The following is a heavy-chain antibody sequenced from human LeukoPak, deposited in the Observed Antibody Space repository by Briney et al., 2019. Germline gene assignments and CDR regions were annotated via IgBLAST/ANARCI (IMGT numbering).Heavy chain of an antibody. CDR2: IYTSGST. J-gene: IGHJ4*02. CDR1: GGSISSGSYY. CDR3: ARVRADYGDFYFDY. V-gene: IGHV4-61*02. D-gene: IGHD4-17*01. Sequence: PSETLSLTCTVSGGSISSGSYYWSWIRQPAGKGLEWIGRIYTSGSTNYNPSPKSRVTMSVDTSKNQFSLKLSSVTAADTAVYYCARVRADYGDFYFDYWGQGTLVTVSS.